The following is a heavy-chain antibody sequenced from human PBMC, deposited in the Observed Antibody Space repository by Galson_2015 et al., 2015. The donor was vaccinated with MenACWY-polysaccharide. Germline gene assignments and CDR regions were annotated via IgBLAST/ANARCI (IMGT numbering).Heavy chain of an antibody. CDR1: GFTFRRYA. V-gene: IGHV3-23*01. CDR2: ISGSSGST. Sequence: LRLSCAASGFTFRRYAMTWVRPAPGKGLEWVSGISGSSGSTYYADSVKGRFTISRDSSKNTLSLQMDSLRADDTAVYYCAKTLGYSSFGVDVWGQGTTVTVSS. J-gene: IGHJ6*02. D-gene: IGHD6-19*01. CDR3: AKTLGYSSFGVDV.